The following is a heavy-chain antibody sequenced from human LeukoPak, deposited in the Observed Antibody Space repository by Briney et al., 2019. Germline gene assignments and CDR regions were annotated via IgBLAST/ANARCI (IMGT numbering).Heavy chain of an antibody. CDR3: AKGIYGDSTGGRFQH. V-gene: IGHV3-23*01. Sequence: PGGSLRLSCAASGFTFSSYATSWVRQTPGKGLEWVSVISGTGGSTYYADSVKGRFTISRDNSKNTLYLQMNSLRADDTAVYYCAKGIYGDSTGGRFQHWGQGTLVTVSS. CDR2: ISGTGGST. J-gene: IGHJ1*01. CDR1: GFTFSSYA. D-gene: IGHD4-17*01.